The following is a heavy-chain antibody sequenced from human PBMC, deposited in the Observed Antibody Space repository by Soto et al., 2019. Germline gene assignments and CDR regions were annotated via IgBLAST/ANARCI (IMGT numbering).Heavy chain of an antibody. CDR1: GGTFSSYA. J-gene: IGHJ6*02. V-gene: IGHV1-69*01. CDR2: ISPIFGTA. CDR3: ARDELVGATQKRNYYYYGMDV. Sequence: QVQLVQSGAEVKKPGSSVKVSCKASGGTFSSYAISWVRQAPGQGLEWMGGISPIFGTANYAQKFQGRVTITADESTSTAYLELSSLRSEDTAVYYCARDELVGATQKRNYYYYGMDVWGQGTTVTVSS. D-gene: IGHD1-26*01.